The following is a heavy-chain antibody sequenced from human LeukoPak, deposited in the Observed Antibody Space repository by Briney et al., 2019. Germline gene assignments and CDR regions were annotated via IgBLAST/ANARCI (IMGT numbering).Heavy chain of an antibody. D-gene: IGHD1-26*01. CDR2: ISASGGST. CDR3: AKDYGIVGATTFDY. Sequence: GGSLRLSCAASGFTFRSHDMSWVRQAPGKGLEWVSGISASGGSTFYADSVKGRFTISRDNSKNTLYLQMNGLRVEDTAVYYCAKDYGIVGATTFDYWGQGTLVTVSS. CDR1: GFTFRSHD. J-gene: IGHJ4*02. V-gene: IGHV3-23*01.